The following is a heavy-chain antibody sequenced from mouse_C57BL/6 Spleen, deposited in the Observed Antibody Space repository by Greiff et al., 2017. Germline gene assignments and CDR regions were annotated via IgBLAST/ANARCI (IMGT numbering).Heavy chain of an antibody. J-gene: IGHJ2*01. V-gene: IGHV1-50*01. CDR2: IDPSDSYT. D-gene: IGHD4-1*01. Sequence: QVQLQQPGAELVKPGASVKLSCKASGYTFTSYWMQWVKQRPGQGLEWIGEIDPSDSYTNYNQKFKGKATLTVDTSSSTAYMQLSSLTSEDSAVYYCARRTGTGVFDYWGQGTTLTVSS. CDR1: GYTFTSYW. CDR3: ARRTGTGVFDY.